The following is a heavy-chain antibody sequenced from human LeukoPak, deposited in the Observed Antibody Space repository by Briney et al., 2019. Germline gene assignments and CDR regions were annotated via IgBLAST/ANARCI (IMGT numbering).Heavy chain of an antibody. V-gene: IGHV1-69*04. J-gene: IGHJ6*02. Sequence: GASVTVSCKASGGTFSSYAISWVRQAPGQGLEWMGRIIPILGIANYAQKFQGRVTITADKSTSTAYMELSSLRSEDTAVYYCARDLLLGRPVYYGMDVWGQGTTVTVSS. CDR2: IIPILGIA. D-gene: IGHD6-6*01. CDR1: GGTFSSYA. CDR3: ARDLLLGRPVYYGMDV.